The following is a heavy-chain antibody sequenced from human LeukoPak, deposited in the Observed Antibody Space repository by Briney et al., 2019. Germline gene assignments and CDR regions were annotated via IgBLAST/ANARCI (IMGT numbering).Heavy chain of an antibody. CDR3: ARAGYGGYALDY. D-gene: IGHD5-12*01. CDR2: VSFDGSHE. CDR1: GFTFSSYA. J-gene: IGHJ4*02. Sequence: GGSLRLSCAASGFTFSSYAMHWVRQAPDKGLQWVAAVSFDGSHEYYTDSVKGRFTISRDNAKNSLYLQMNSLRAEDTAVYYCARAGYGGYALDYWGQGTLVTVSS. V-gene: IGHV3-30*03.